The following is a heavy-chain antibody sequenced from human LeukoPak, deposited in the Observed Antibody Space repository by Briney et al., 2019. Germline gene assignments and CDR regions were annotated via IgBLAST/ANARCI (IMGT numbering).Heavy chain of an antibody. V-gene: IGHV3-7*01. J-gene: IGHJ4*02. Sequence: PGGSLRLSCAASGFSFSNYWMGWVRQAPGKGLEWVANIKQDGSEKFYVGSVRGRFTISRDNAKNSLYLQMNSLRAEDTAVYYCARGVLPGAIEWSLDYWGQGTLVTVSS. CDR3: ARGVLPGAIEWSLDY. CDR2: IKQDGSEK. CDR1: GFSFSNYW. D-gene: IGHD2-2*02.